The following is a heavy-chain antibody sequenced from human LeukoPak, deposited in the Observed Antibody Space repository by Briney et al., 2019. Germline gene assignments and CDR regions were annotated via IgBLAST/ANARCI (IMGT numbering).Heavy chain of an antibody. D-gene: IGHD6-6*01. Sequence: PGGSLRLSCTGPGFTFGDYAISWFRQAPGKGLEWVSFVRSKIYAETTEYAASVKGRFTISRDDSKSIAYLQMNSLKTEDTAVYYCQKYSSSSFDFWGQGTLVTVSS. CDR3: QKYSSSSFDF. CDR1: GFTFGDYA. CDR2: VRSKIYAETT. V-gene: IGHV3-49*03. J-gene: IGHJ4*02.